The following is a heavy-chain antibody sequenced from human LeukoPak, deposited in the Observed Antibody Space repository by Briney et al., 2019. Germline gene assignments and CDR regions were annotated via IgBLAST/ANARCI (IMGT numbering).Heavy chain of an antibody. CDR2: ISSSGSTI. J-gene: IGHJ3*02. V-gene: IGHV3-11*04. Sequence: GGSLRLSCAASGFTFSDYYMSWIRQAPGKGLEWILYISSSGSTIYYADSVKGRFTISRDNSKNTLYLQMNSLRAEDTAVYYCARDLKGLNDAFDIWGQGTMVTVSS. CDR1: GFTFSDYY. CDR3: ARDLKGLNDAFDI.